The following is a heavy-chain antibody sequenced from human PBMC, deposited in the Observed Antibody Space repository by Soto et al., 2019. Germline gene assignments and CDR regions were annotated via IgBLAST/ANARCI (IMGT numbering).Heavy chain of an antibody. CDR2: IYGDDDK. J-gene: IGHJ4*02. D-gene: IGHD3-10*01. V-gene: IGHV2-5*02. CDR1: GFSLTTSGVG. CDR3: AHRDRDSGGLFDY. Sequence: QITLKESGPTLVKPTQTLTLTCTFSGFSLTTSGVGVGWIRQAPGKALEWLTLIYGDDDKRSSPSLRSRLTTINDPSKNQVLLTITNMDPVDTATYYCAHRDRDSGGLFDYWGQGTLVTVSS.